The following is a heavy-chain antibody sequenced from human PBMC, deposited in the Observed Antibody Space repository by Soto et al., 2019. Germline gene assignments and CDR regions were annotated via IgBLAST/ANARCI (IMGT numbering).Heavy chain of an antibody. D-gene: IGHD5-18*01. CDR1: GGSISSGGYY. CDR3: SRDSGYSYGHFNY. V-gene: IGHV4-31*03. J-gene: IGHJ4*02. CDR2: IYYSGST. Sequence: SETLSLTSTVSGGSISSGGYYWSWIRQHPGKGLEWIGYIYYSGSTYYNPSLKSRVTISVDTSKNQFYLKLSSVTAADTAVYYFSRDSGYSYGHFNYWGQGTLVIVSS.